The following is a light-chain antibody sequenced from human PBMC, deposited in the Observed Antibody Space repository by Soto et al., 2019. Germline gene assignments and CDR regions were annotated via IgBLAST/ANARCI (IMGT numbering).Light chain of an antibody. CDR3: CSYAGRSTHVV. Sequence: QSALTQPASVSGSPGQSITISCTGTSSDVGSYNLVSWYQQHPGKAPKLMIYEGSKRPSGVSNRFSGSKSGNTASPTISGLQAEDEADYYCCSYAGRSTHVVFGGGTKLTVL. J-gene: IGLJ2*01. V-gene: IGLV2-23*01. CDR1: SSDVGSYNL. CDR2: EGS.